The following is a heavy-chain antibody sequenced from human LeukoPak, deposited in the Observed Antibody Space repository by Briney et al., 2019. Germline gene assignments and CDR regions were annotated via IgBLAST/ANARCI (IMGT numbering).Heavy chain of an antibody. CDR1: GFTFSSYW. V-gene: IGHV3-74*01. CDR2: INSDGSST. J-gene: IGHJ4*02. D-gene: IGHD1-26*01. Sequence: PGGSLRLSCAASGFTFSSYWMHWVRQAPGKGLAWVSRINSDGSSTSYADSVKGRFTISRDNAKNTLYLQMNSLRAEDTAVYYCARDEVGATTERGYWGQGTLVTVSS. CDR3: ARDEVGATTERGY.